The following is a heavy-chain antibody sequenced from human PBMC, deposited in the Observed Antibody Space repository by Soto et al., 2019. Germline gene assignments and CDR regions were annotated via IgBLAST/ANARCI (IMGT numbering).Heavy chain of an antibody. Sequence: SETLSLTCTVSGGSVSSGSYYWSWIRQPPGKGLEWIGYMYNSESSNYNPSLKSRVTISVDTSKSQFSLKLSSMTAADMAVYYCARVKGYSYGYDPRYYFDYWGQRTLVTVSS. CDR1: GGSVSSGSYY. CDR2: MYNSESS. V-gene: IGHV4-61*01. D-gene: IGHD5-18*01. J-gene: IGHJ4*02. CDR3: ARVKGYSYGYDPRYYFDY.